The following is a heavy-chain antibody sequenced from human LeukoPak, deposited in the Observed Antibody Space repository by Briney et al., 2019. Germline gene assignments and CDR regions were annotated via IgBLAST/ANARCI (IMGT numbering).Heavy chain of an antibody. J-gene: IGHJ3*02. V-gene: IGHV4-34*01. D-gene: IGHD3-10*01. CDR2: INHSGST. CDR3: ARVREYYYGSGRAFDI. Sequence: SETLSLTCAVYGGSFSGYYWSWIRQPPGKGLEWIGEINHSGSTNYNPSLKSRVTISVDTSKNQFSLKLSSVTAADTAVYYCARVREYYYGSGRAFDIWGQGTMVTVSS. CDR1: GGSFSGYY.